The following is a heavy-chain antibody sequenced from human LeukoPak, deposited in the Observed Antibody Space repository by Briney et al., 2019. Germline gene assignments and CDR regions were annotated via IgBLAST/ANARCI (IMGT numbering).Heavy chain of an antibody. CDR3: ARGKSPNIVVVPAARVPYNWFDP. Sequence: GASVKVSCKASGYTFTSYAMNWVRQAPGQGLEWMGWINTNTGNPTYAQGFTGRFVFSLDTSASTAYLQISSLKAEDTAVYYCARGKSPNIVVVPAARVPYNWFDPWGQGTLVTVSS. J-gene: IGHJ5*02. CDR1: GYTFTSYA. CDR2: INTNTGNP. V-gene: IGHV7-4-1*02. D-gene: IGHD2-2*01.